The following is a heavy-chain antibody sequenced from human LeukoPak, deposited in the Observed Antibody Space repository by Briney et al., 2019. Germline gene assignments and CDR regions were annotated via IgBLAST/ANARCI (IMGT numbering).Heavy chain of an antibody. CDR2: ISSSSNYI. CDR3: SGYYGMDV. CDR1: GFTFSSYS. V-gene: IGHV3-21*01. Sequence: GGSLRLSCAASGFTFSSYSVNWVRQAPGKGLEWVSSISSSSNYIYYADSVKGRFTISRDNARNSLYLQMNSLRAEDTAVYYCSGYYGMDVWGKGTTVTVSS. J-gene: IGHJ6*04.